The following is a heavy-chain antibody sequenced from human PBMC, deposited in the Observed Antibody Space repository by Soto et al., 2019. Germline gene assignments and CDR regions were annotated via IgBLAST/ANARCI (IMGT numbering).Heavy chain of an antibody. V-gene: IGHV1-69*01. CDR1: GGTFSSYA. D-gene: IGHD3-10*01. CDR2: IIPMYGPA. CDR3: ARVTSMVRGVIENGFDP. Sequence: QVPLMQSGAEVKKPGSSVTVSCKASGGTFSSYAIHWVRQAPGQGLEWMGGIIPMYGPAKYAQRFQGRVTITADESTTTVYMELTSLTSQDTAVYYCARVTSMVRGVIENGFDPWGHGTLVTVSS. J-gene: IGHJ5*02.